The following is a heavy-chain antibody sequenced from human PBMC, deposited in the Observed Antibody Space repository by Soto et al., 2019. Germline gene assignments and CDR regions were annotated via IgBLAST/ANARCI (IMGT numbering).Heavy chain of an antibody. CDR1: GDTFNFYS. CDR2: VNPILSMS. J-gene: IGHJ4*02. Sequence: QVQLVQSGAEVKRPGSSVKVSCKASGDTFNFYSINWVRQAPGVGLEWVGRVNPILSMSNYAQRFQGRVTTTPDKSTSTAYMELRSLRSEDTAIYYCATSSGSGYRAFDYWGQGALVTVSS. D-gene: IGHD3-10*01. V-gene: IGHV1-69*02. CDR3: ATSSGSGYRAFDY.